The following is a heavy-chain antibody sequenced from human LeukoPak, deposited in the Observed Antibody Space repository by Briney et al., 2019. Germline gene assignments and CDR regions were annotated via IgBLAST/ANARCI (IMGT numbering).Heavy chain of an antibody. Sequence: SGGSLRLSCAASGFTFSTYEMSWVRQAPGKGLEWVSYISPSGSTIHYADSVKGRFTISRDNSKNTLYLQMNSLRAEDTAVYFCARNSDYGLHPQMDYWGQGTLVSVSS. J-gene: IGHJ4*02. V-gene: IGHV3-48*03. CDR1: GFTFSTYE. D-gene: IGHD4-17*01. CDR3: ARNSDYGLHPQMDY. CDR2: ISPSGSTI.